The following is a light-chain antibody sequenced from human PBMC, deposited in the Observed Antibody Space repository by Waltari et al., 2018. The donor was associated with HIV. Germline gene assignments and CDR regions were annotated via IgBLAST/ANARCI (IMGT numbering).Light chain of an antibody. Sequence: QSALTQPASVSGSPGQSITISCTGANKATLVCLISDFQHHPGKAPKVIIYEVSNRPSGVSKRFSGSKSGNTASLTISGLQPEDEAEYFCVSYKSSSSPVFGGGTKLTV. J-gene: IGLJ3*02. CDR3: VSYKSSSSPV. V-gene: IGLV2-14*01. CDR2: EVS. CDR1: NKATLVCLI.